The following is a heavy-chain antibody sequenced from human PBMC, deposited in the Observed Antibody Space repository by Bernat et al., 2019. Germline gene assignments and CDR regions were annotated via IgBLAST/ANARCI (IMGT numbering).Heavy chain of an antibody. CDR1: GGSISSGSYY. CDR3: ARVSPLRFLAKFDP. D-gene: IGHD3-3*01. V-gene: IGHV4-61*02. J-gene: IGHJ5*02. CDR2: IYTTGRT. Sequence: QVQLQESGPGLVKPSQTLSLTCTVSGGSISSGSYYWSWIRPPAGKGLEWSGRIYTTGRTNYNPPHKSRVTISVDTCKNQSSLKLSAVTATDTAVYYCARVSPLRFLAKFDPWGQGTLVTVSS.